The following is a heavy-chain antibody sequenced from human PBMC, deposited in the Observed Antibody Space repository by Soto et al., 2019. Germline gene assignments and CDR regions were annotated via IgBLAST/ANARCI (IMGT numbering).Heavy chain of an antibody. CDR2: ISSSSTGM. CDR3: TRAGRGAVVVGDLGYFYYGMDV. V-gene: IGHV3-48*02. J-gene: IGHJ6*02. Sequence: LRLSCAASGFTFSSYSMKWVRQAPGKGLEWVSHISSSSTGMYYADSVKGRFIVSRDNAKNSLYLQMNNLRDEDTAVYYCTRAGRGAVVVGDLGYFYYGMDVWGQGTTVTVSS. D-gene: IGHD2-15*01. CDR1: GFTFSSYS.